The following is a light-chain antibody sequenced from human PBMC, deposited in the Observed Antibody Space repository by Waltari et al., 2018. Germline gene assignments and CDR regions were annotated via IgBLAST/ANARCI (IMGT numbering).Light chain of an antibody. V-gene: IGLV2-11*01. CDR2: DVN. Sequence: QSALTQPRSVSGSPGQSVTISCTGTISDVGGHNYVSWYQQHPGKAPKLMIYDVNKRPSGVPDRLSGSNAGNTASLTISGLQGEDEADYYCYSYAGSSSFVFGTGTEIIVL. CDR1: ISDVGGHNY. J-gene: IGLJ1*01. CDR3: YSYAGSSSFV.